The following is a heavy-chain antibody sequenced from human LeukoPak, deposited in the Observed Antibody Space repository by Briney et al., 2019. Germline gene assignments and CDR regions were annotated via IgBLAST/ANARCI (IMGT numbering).Heavy chain of an antibody. J-gene: IGHJ4*02. V-gene: IGHV3-74*01. D-gene: IGHD6-19*01. CDR2: IYTDGSST. Sequence: GGSLRLSCAAPGFTFSSYWMHWVRQAPGKGLVGVSRIYTDGSSTSYADSVKGRFTISRDNAKNTLYLQMNSLRAEDTAVYYCPRDGYGSGSPIDYWGQGTLVTVSS. CDR1: GFTFSSYW. CDR3: PRDGYGSGSPIDY.